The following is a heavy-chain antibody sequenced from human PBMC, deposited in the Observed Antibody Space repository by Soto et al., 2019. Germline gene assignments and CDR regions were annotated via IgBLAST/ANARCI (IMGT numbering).Heavy chain of an antibody. J-gene: IGHJ4*02. D-gene: IGHD2-15*01. Sequence: ASVKVSCKASGYTFTSYGISWVRQAPGQGLEWMGWISAYNGNTNYAQKLQGRVTMTTDTSTSTAYMELRSLRSDDTAVYYCARLGGYCSRGSCLFDHCAQGTLVTVSS. CDR3: ARLGGYCSRGSCLFDH. CDR2: ISAYNGNT. V-gene: IGHV1-18*01. CDR1: GYTFTSYG.